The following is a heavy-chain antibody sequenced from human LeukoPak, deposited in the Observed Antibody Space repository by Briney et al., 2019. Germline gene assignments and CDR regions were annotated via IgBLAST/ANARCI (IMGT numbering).Heavy chain of an antibody. J-gene: IGHJ2*01. CDR1: GFTFSSYA. V-gene: IGHV3-23*01. CDR2: ISDSGVVT. CDR3: AKLGYCSGGSCYSRWYFDL. D-gene: IGHD2-15*01. Sequence: GGSLRLSCAASGFTFSSYAMSWVRHAPGKRLEWVAPISDSGVVTYYADSVKGRSTISRDNSKNTVYLQMNSLRAEDTAIYYCAKLGYCSGGSCYSRWYFDLWGRGTLVTVSA.